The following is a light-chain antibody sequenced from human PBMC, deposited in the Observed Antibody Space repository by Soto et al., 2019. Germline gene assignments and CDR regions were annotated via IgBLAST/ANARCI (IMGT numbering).Light chain of an antibody. CDR3: LSYTSANTRV. J-gene: IGLJ3*02. Sequence: QSALTQPASVSGSLGQSITISCSGSSRDIGVYNYVSWYQQYPGTAPKLMIYEVNNRPSGVSNRFSGSKSGNTASLTISGLQPEDEADYYCLSYTSANTRVFGGGTKLTVL. CDR1: SRDIGVYNY. CDR2: EVN. V-gene: IGLV2-14*01.